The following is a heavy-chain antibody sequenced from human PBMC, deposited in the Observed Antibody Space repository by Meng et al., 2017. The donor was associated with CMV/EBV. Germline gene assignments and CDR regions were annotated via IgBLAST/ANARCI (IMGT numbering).Heavy chain of an antibody. CDR2: IRSKANSYAT. CDR3: TRRLMSRGGLIDY. Sequence: GESLKISCAASGFTFSGSAMHWVRQASGKGLEWVGRIRSKANSYATAYAASVKGRFTIPRDDSKNPAYLQMNSLKTEDTAVYFCTRRLMSRGGLIDYWGQGTLVTVSS. CDR1: GFTFSGSA. V-gene: IGHV3-73*01. J-gene: IGHJ4*02. D-gene: IGHD5/OR15-5a*01.